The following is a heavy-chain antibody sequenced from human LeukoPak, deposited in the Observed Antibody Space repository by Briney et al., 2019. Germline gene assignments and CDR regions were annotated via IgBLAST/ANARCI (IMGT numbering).Heavy chain of an antibody. V-gene: IGHV3-66*01. D-gene: IGHD1-26*01. CDR1: GFTFSDNY. J-gene: IGHJ4*02. CDR2: IYSGGST. Sequence: GGSLRLSCAASGFTFSDNYISWVRQAPGKGLEWVSLIYSGGSTYYTGSVKGRFTISRDDSKNTVFLHMTSLRVEDTAVYYCARAPLEIVGIDYWGQGTLVTVSS. CDR3: ARAPLEIVGIDY.